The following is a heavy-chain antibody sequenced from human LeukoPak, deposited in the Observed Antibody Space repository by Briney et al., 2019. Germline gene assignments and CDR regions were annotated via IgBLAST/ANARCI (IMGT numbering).Heavy chain of an antibody. CDR2: ISYDGSNK. CDR1: GFTFSSYA. D-gene: IGHD2-15*01. V-gene: IGHV3-30-3*01. J-gene: IGHJ4*02. Sequence: GGSLRLSCAASGFTFSSYAMHWVGQAPGKGLEWVAVISYDGSNKYYADSVKGRFTISRDNSKNTLYLQMNSLRAEDTAVYYCARDLGVVVVAALDYWGQGTLVTVSS. CDR3: ARDLGVVVVAALDY.